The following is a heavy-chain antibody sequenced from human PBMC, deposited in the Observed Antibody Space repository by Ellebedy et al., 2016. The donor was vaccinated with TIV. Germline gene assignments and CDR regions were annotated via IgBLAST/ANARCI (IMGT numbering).Heavy chain of an antibody. J-gene: IGHJ4*02. CDR2: INHSGST. CDR3: ARLIMTTVTNPLDY. D-gene: IGHD4-11*01. V-gene: IGHV4-34*01. Sequence: MPGGSLRLSCAVYGGSFSGYYWSRIRQPPGKGLEWIGEINHSGSTNYNPSLKSRVTISVDTSKNQFSLKLSSVTAADTAVYYCARLIMTTVTNPLDYWGQGTLVTVSS. CDR1: GGSFSGYY.